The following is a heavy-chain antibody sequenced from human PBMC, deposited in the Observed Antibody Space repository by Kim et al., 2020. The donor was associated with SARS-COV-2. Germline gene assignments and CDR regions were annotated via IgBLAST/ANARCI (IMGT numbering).Heavy chain of an antibody. D-gene: IGHD6-19*01. CDR3: ARSIAVDAGDFDY. Sequence: YAVAVKSRITTNPATSKNQFSLQLNSVTPEDTAVYYCARSIAVDAGDFDYWGQGTLVTVSS. J-gene: IGHJ4*02. V-gene: IGHV6-1*01.